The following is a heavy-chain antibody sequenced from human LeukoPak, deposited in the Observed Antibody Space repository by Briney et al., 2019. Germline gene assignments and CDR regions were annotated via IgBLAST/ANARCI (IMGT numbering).Heavy chain of an antibody. D-gene: IGHD1-26*01. CDR3: ARPKGSYYRDYFDY. Sequence: PSDTVSLTCAVYGGSFSGYYWSWIRQPPGKGLEWIGEINHSGSSNSNPSLKSRVTISVDTSKNQFSLKLSSATAADTAVYYCARPKGSYYRDYFDYWGQETLVTVSS. V-gene: IGHV4-34*01. J-gene: IGHJ4*02. CDR1: GGSFSGYY. CDR2: INHSGSS.